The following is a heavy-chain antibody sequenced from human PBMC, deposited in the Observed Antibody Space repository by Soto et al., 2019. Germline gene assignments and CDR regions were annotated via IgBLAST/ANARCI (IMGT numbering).Heavy chain of an antibody. V-gene: IGHV4-59*04. J-gene: IGHJ4*02. CDR1: GGSVSSYY. Sequence: SETLSLTCTVFGGSVSSYYWTWIRPPPGKGLESIGNIYYNGNTYYNPSLKSRVTISLDTSKNQFSLQLNSVTAADTAVYYCARSSIKPQVFMYPFDSWSQGTLVTVSS. D-gene: IGHD3-3*01. CDR3: ARSSIKPQVFMYPFDS. CDR2: IYYNGNT.